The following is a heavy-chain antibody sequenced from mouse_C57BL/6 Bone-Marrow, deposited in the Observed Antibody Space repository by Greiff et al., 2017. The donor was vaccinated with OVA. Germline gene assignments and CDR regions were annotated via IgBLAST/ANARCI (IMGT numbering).Heavy chain of an antibody. D-gene: IGHD1-1*01. J-gene: IGHJ4*01. V-gene: IGHV1-64*01. Sequence: VQLQQPGAELVKPGASVKLSCKASGYTFTSYWMHWVKQRPGQGLEWIGMIHPNSGSTNYNEKFKSKATLTVDKSSSTAYMQLSSLTSEDSAVYYCARSLAYYGSSYAMDYWGQGTSVTVSS. CDR3: ARSLAYYGSSYAMDY. CDR1: GYTFTSYW. CDR2: IHPNSGST.